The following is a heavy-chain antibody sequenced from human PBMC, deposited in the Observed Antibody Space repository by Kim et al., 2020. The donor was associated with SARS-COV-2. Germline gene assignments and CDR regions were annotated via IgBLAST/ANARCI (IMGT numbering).Heavy chain of an antibody. J-gene: IGHJ4*02. CDR2: INTNTGHM. D-gene: IGHD6-19*01. CDR1: GYTFTSFD. V-gene: IGHV1-8*02. Sequence: ASVKVSCKASGYTFTSFDINWVRQAAGQGLEWMGWINTNTGHMGYAQKFQGRVSMTRNTSISTAYMELSGLRSDDTAVYFCARGRGQWLAIYWGQGTQVT. CDR3: ARGRGQWLAIY.